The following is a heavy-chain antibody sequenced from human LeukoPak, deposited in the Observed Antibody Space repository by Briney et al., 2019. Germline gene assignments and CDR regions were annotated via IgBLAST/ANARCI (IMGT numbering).Heavy chain of an antibody. CDR2: MNPNSGNT. V-gene: IGHV1-8*01. Sequence: ASVKPSCKAAEHTFTTYDINSGRQATGHRLEWWGWMNPNSGNTGYAQKSQGRVTMTRNTSISTAYMELSSLRSEDTAVYYCARGSFRPYDYVWGSYSNPGYWGQGTPVTVSS. CDR3: ARGSFRPYDYVWGSYSNPGY. J-gene: IGHJ4*02. D-gene: IGHD3-16*01. CDR1: EHTFTTYD.